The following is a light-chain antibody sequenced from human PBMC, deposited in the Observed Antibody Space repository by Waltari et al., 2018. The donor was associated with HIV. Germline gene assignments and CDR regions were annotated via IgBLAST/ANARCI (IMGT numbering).Light chain of an antibody. V-gene: IGLV3-25*03. Sequence: SYELAQPPSVSVSPGQTARLTCSGDAIPRQFVYWYQQKPGQAHIVVIDKDSERSSGIPERFSSFISGTTATLTISAVQAEDEADYYCQSADITGTLGVFGGGTRLTV. CDR3: QSADITGTLGV. CDR2: KDS. J-gene: IGLJ2*01. CDR1: AIPRQF.